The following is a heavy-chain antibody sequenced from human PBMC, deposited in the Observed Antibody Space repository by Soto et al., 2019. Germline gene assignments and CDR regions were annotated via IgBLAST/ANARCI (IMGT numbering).Heavy chain of an antibody. CDR3: ARAADCSGGSCYSDY. J-gene: IGHJ4*02. CDR1: GGTFSSYT. CDR2: IIPILGIA. Sequence: ASVKVSCKASGGTFSSYTISWVRQAPGQGLEWMGRIIPILGIANYAQKFQGRVTITADKSTSTAYMELSSLRSEDTAVYYCARAADCSGGSCYSDYWGQGTLVTVSS. V-gene: IGHV1-69*02. D-gene: IGHD2-15*01.